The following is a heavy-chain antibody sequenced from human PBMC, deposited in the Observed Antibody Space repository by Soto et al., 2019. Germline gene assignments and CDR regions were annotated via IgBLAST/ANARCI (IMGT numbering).Heavy chain of an antibody. Sequence: SETLSLTCAVYGGSFSGYYWSWIRQPPGKGLEWIGEINHSGSPNYNPSLKSRVTISVDTSKNQFSLKLSAVAAADTAVYYCARGSTSYCSSTSCYASRLYYYGMDVWGQGTTVTVSS. J-gene: IGHJ6*02. D-gene: IGHD2-2*01. CDR2: INHSGSP. V-gene: IGHV4-34*01. CDR3: ARGSTSYCSSTSCYASRLYYYGMDV. CDR1: GGSFSGYY.